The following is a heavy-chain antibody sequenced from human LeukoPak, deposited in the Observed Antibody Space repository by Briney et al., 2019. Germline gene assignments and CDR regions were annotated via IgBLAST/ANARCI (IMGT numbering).Heavy chain of an antibody. CDR3: ACYGGNRDYYYYMDV. CDR1: GYTFAGYY. Sequence: GASVKVSCKASGYTFAGYYMHWVRQAPGQGLECMGWINPNSGGTNYAQKFQGRVTMTRDTSISTAYMELSRLRSDDTAVYYCACYGGNRDYYYYMDVWGKGTTVTVSS. J-gene: IGHJ6*03. D-gene: IGHD4-23*01. V-gene: IGHV1-2*02. CDR2: INPNSGGT.